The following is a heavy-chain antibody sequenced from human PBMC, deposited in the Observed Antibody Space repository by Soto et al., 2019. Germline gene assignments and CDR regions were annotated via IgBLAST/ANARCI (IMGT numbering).Heavy chain of an antibody. CDR1: GFTFSNSG. D-gene: IGHD6-19*01. CDR3: ARGYSSGWYKGAAFDI. V-gene: IGHV3-21*04. J-gene: IGHJ3*02. Sequence: GGSLRLSCAASGFTFSNSGMNWVRQAPGKGLEWVSSITSSGSYIYYADSVKGRFTISRDNAKNSLYLQMNSLRAEDTALYYCARGYSSGWYKGAAFDIWGQGTMVTVSS. CDR2: ITSSGSYI.